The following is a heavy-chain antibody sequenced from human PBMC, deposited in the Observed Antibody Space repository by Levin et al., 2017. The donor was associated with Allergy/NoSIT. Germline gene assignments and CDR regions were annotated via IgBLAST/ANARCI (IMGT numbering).Heavy chain of an antibody. V-gene: IGHV3-30-3*01. Sequence: GGSLRLSCAASGFSFSSYALYWVRQAPGKGLEWVAVISYGASNKYYADSVKGRFTISRDNSKNTLYLQMNSLRGADTAVYYCARDGTASGIDYWGQGTLVTVSS. CDR3: ARDGTASGIDY. CDR2: ISYGASNK. D-gene: IGHD5-12*01. CDR1: GFSFSSYA. J-gene: IGHJ4*02.